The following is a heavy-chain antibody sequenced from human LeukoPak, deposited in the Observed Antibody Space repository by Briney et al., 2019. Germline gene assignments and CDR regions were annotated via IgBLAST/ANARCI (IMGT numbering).Heavy chain of an antibody. V-gene: IGHV4-4*07. Sequence: SETLSLTCAVSGGSITSDYWSWIRQPAGKGLEWIGRIYPSGGTDCNPSLMSRPTMSVDTSKNHFSLQLTSVTAADTAVYYCARQPPGTGENWFDRWGQGTLVTVSS. CDR1: GGSITSDY. D-gene: IGHD3-10*01. J-gene: IGHJ5*02. CDR2: IYPSGGT. CDR3: ARQPPGTGENWFDR.